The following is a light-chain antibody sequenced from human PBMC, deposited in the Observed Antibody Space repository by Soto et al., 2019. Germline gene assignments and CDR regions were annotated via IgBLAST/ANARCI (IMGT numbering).Light chain of an antibody. J-gene: IGLJ1*01. CDR1: NSNIGAGYD. CDR3: QSYDSSLSGYV. CDR2: GTS. Sequence: QSVLTQPPSVSGAPGQRVTISCTGSNSNIGAGYDVHWYQKLPGTAPKLLSYGTSNRPSGVPDRFSGSKSGTSASLAMTGLQAEDEADYYCQSYDSSLSGYVFGTGTKVTV. V-gene: IGLV1-40*01.